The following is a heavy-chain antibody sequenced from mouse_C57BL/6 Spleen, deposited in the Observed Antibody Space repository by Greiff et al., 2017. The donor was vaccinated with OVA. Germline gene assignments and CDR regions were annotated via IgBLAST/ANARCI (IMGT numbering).Heavy chain of an antibody. D-gene: IGHD1-1*01. V-gene: IGHV1-15*01. CDR1: GYTFTDYE. CDR2: IDPETGGT. Sequence: VKLVESGAELVRPGASVTLSCKASGYTFTDYEMHWVKQTPVHGLEWIGAIDPETGGTAYNQKFKGKAILTADKSSSTAYMELRSLTSEDSAVYYCTRFHGRPAYWGQGTLVTVSA. J-gene: IGHJ3*01. CDR3: TRFHGRPAY.